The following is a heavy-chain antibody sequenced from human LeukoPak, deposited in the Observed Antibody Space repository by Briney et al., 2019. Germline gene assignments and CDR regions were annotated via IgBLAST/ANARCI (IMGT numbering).Heavy chain of an antibody. CDR1: GFTFDDYA. D-gene: IGHD6-6*01. Sequence: GGSLRLSCAASGFTFDDYAMHWVRQAPGKGLEWVSGISWNSGSIGYADSVKGRFTISKDNAKNSLYLQMNSLRAEDTALYYCAKSSFGVWGQGTTVTVSS. CDR3: AKSSFGV. V-gene: IGHV3-9*01. J-gene: IGHJ6*02. CDR2: ISWNSGSI.